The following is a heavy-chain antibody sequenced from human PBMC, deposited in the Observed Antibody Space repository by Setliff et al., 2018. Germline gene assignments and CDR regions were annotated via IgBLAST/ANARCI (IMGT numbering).Heavy chain of an antibody. CDR2: IYYGGGT. CDR3: ARHRRPDYGDFISWYFDL. Sequence: SETLSLTCDVSNFSISSGYYWGWVRQPPGKGLEWIATIYYGGGTYYNPSLKSRVTISLVMSKNQFSLRLNSLTAADTAVYFCARHRRPDYGDFISWYFDLWGRGTLVTVSS. J-gene: IGHJ2*01. CDR1: NFSISSGYY. D-gene: IGHD4-17*01. V-gene: IGHV4-38-2*01.